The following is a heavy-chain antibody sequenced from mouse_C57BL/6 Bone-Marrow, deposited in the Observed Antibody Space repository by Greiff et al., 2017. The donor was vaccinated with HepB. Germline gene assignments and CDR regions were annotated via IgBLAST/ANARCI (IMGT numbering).Heavy chain of an antibody. D-gene: IGHD1-1*01. Sequence: VQLQQSGAELVRPGTSVKLSCKASGYTFTSYWMHWVKQRPGQGLEWIGVIDPSDSYTNYNQKLKGKATLTVDTSSSTAYMHLSSLTSEDSAVYYCARDILRSWGQGTTLTVSS. CDR2: IDPSDSYT. J-gene: IGHJ2*01. CDR3: ARDILRS. CDR1: GYTFTSYW. V-gene: IGHV1-59*01.